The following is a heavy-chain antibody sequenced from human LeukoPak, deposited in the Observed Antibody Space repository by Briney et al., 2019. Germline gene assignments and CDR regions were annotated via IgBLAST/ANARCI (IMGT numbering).Heavy chain of an antibody. D-gene: IGHD1-26*01. CDR2: MYYSGST. CDR3: ARGGSIVGTTPHDTFDI. J-gene: IGHJ3*02. CDR1: GASISNHY. Sequence: PSETLSLTCTVSGASISNHYWSWIRQPPGKGLDWIAYMYYSGSTNYNPSLKSRVTISLDTSKNQFSLKLSSVTAADTAVYYCARGGSIVGTTPHDTFDIWGQGTTVTVSS. V-gene: IGHV4-59*11.